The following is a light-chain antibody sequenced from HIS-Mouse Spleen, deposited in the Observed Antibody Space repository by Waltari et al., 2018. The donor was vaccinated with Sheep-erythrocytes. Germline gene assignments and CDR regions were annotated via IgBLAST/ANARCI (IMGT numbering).Light chain of an antibody. V-gene: IGKV4-1*01. Sequence: DIVMTQSPDSLAVSLCERATINCQSSQSVLYSSNHKHYLAWYQQKPGQPPKMLIYWASTRESGVPERFSGSGSGTAFTLTISSLQAEDVAVYYWQQYYSTPLTFGGGTKVEIK. J-gene: IGKJ4*02. CDR2: WAS. CDR1: QSVLYSSNHKHY. CDR3: QQYYSTPLT.